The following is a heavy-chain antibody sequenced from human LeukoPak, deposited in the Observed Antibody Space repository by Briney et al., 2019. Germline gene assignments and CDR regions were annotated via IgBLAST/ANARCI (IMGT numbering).Heavy chain of an antibody. J-gene: IGHJ5*02. Sequence: PSETLSLTCTVSGGSISSGSYYWSWIRQPAGKGLEWIGRIYTSGSTNYNPSLKSRVTISVDTSKNQFSLKLSSVTAADTAVYYCAREGLFLYPRGQGILVTVSS. CDR2: IYTSGST. CDR1: GGSISSGSYY. CDR3: AREGLFLYP. V-gene: IGHV4-61*02. D-gene: IGHD2-21*01.